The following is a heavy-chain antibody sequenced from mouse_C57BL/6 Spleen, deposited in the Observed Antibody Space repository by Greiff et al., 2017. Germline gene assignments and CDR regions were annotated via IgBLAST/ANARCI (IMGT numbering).Heavy chain of an antibody. D-gene: IGHD1-2*01. CDR3: AIAITTAWDY. V-gene: IGHV1-66*01. Sequence: VQLQQSGPELVKPGASVKISCKASGYSFTSYYIHWVKQRPGQGLEWIGWIYPGSGNTKYNEKLKGKATLTADTSSSTAYMQLSSLTYGDSAVYDCAIAITTAWDYWGQGTTLTVSS. CDR1: GYSFTSYY. CDR2: IYPGSGNT. J-gene: IGHJ2*01.